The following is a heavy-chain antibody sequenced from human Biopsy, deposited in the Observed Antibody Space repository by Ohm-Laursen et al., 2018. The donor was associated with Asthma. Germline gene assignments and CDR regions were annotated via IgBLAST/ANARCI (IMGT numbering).Heavy chain of an antibody. J-gene: IGHJ6*02. CDR1: GFRFDDYA. D-gene: IGHD3-16*01. CDR2: ISWNSGNI. CDR3: AKDMGAGGNDPDSFIGYYGMDV. Sequence: SLRLSCTASGFRFDDYAMYWVRQAPGKGLEWVAGISWNSGNIGYAVSVKGRFIVSRDNVKNSLYLQMNSLRAEDTALYYCAKDMGAGGNDPDSFIGYYGMDVRGQGTTVTVSS. V-gene: IGHV3-9*01.